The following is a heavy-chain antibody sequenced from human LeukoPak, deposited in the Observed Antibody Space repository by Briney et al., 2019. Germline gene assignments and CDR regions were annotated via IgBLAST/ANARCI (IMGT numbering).Heavy chain of an antibody. J-gene: IGHJ4*02. CDR1: GFTFSSYA. CDR2: ISYDGSNK. Sequence: GGSLRLSCAASGFTFSSYAMHWVRQAPGKGLEWVAVISYDGSNKYYADSVKGRFTISRDNSKNTLYLQMNSLRAEDTAVYYCARSYSSSPKDYFDYWGQGTLVTVSS. D-gene: IGHD6-13*01. V-gene: IGHV3-30*04. CDR3: ARSYSSSPKDYFDY.